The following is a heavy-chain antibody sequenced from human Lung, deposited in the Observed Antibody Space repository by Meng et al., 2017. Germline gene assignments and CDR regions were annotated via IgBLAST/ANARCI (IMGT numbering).Heavy chain of an antibody. J-gene: IGHJ4*02. V-gene: IGHV4-34*01. CDR1: GVSFGDYY. D-gene: IGHD4-11*01. CDR3: ARGPTTMAHDFDY. CDR2: INHSGST. Sequence: QAQTQRGGPGMLKPSETLSLTCVCSGVSFGDYYWSWIRQPPGKGLEWIGEINHSGSTNYNPSLESRATISVDTSQNNLSLKLSSVTAADSAVYYCARGPTTMAHDFDYWGQGTLVTVSS.